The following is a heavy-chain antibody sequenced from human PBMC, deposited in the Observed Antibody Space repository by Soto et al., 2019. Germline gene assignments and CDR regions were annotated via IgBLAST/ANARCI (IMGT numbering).Heavy chain of an antibody. CDR1: GFTFSSYG. CDR3: AKGAARGMDV. CDR2: ISYDGSNK. Sequence: QVQLVESGGGVVQPGRSLRLSCAASGFTFSSYGMHWVRQAPGKGLEWVAVISYDGSNKYYAESVKGRFTISRDNSKNTLYLQMNSLRAEDTAVYYCAKGAARGMDVWGQGTTVTVSS. V-gene: IGHV3-30*18. J-gene: IGHJ6*02.